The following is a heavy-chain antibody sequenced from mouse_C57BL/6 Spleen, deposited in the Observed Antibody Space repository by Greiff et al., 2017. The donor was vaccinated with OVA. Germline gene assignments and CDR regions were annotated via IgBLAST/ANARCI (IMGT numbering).Heavy chain of an antibody. CDR3: ARSVVGPHWYCEV. J-gene: IGHJ1*03. V-gene: IGHV1-84*01. CDR1: GYTFTDYY. CDR2: IYPGSGNT. Sequence: QVQLKQSGPELVKPGASVKISCKASGYTFTDYYINWVKQRPGQGLEWIGWIYPGSGNTKYNEKFKGKATLTVDPSSSTAYMPLSSLPSDDSAVYFCARSVVGPHWYCEVWGTGTTVTVSS. D-gene: IGHD1-1*01.